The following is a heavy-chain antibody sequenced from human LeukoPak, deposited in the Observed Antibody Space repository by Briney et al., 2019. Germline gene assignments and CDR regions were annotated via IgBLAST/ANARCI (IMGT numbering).Heavy chain of an antibody. V-gene: IGHV3-23*01. CDR1: GFTFSSYA. J-gene: IGHJ5*02. Sequence: PGGSLRLSCAASGFTFSSYAMSWVRQAPGKGLEWVSAISGSGGSTYYADSVKGRFTISRDNSKNTLYLQMNSLRAEDTAVYYCAKWKDYGDYPPWFDPWGQGTLVTVSS. D-gene: IGHD4-17*01. CDR3: AKWKDYGDYPPWFDP. CDR2: ISGSGGST.